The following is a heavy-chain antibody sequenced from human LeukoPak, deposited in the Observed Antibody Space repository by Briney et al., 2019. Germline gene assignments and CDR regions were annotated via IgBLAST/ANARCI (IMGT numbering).Heavy chain of an antibody. CDR3: ARDPRRGGYSGYDYFDY. J-gene: IGHJ4*02. CDR1: GFTFSDYY. D-gene: IGHD5-12*01. Sequence: GGSLRLSCAASGFTFSDYYMSWIRQAPGKGLEWVSYISSSGCTKYYADSVKGRFTISRDNAKNSLYLQMNSLRAEDTAVYYCARDPRRGGYSGYDYFDYWGQGTLVTVSS. CDR2: ISSSGCTK. V-gene: IGHV3-11*01.